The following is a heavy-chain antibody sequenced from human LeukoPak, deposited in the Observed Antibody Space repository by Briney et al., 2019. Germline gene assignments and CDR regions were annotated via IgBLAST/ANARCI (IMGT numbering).Heavy chain of an antibody. J-gene: IGHJ6*03. Sequence: GGSLRLSCAASGFTFSSYEMNWVRQAPGKGLEWVSYISSSGSTIYYADSVKGRFTISRDNAKNSLSLQMNSLRAEDTAVYYCARDRLLEDRDYHYYYYMDVWGIGTTVTVSS. V-gene: IGHV3-48*03. CDR2: ISSSGSTI. D-gene: IGHD1-1*01. CDR1: GFTFSSYE. CDR3: ARDRLLEDRDYHYYYYMDV.